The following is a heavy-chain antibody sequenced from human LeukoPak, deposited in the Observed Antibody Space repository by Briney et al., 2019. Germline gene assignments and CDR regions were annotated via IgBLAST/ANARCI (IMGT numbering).Heavy chain of an antibody. CDR1: GGSISSYY. J-gene: IGHJ6*02. CDR2: IYCSGST. Sequence: PSETLSLTCTVSGGSISSYYWSWIRQPPGKGLEWIGYIYCSGSTNYNPSLKSRVTISVDTSKNQFSLKLSSVTAADTAVYYCARDRGRVVGYDLYYYYYYGMDVWGQGTTVTVSS. CDR3: ARDRGRVVGYDLYYYYYYGMDV. D-gene: IGHD1-26*01. V-gene: IGHV4-59*01.